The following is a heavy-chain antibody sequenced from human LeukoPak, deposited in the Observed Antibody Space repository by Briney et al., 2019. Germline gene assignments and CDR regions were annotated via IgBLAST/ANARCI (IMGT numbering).Heavy chain of an antibody. V-gene: IGHV3-30-3*01. Sequence: PGRSLRLSCAASGFTFSSYAMHWVRQAPGKGLEWVAVISYDGSNKYYADSVKGRFTISRDNSKNTLYLQMNSLRAEDTAVYYCARDLIVFARWLRSSQENDAFDIWGQGTMVTVSS. J-gene: IGHJ3*02. D-gene: IGHD5-12*01. CDR3: ARDLIVFARWLRSSQENDAFDI. CDR1: GFTFSSYA. CDR2: ISYDGSNK.